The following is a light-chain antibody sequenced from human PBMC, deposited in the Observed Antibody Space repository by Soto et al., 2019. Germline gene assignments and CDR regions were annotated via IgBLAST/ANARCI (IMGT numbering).Light chain of an antibody. V-gene: IGLV1-40*01. CDR3: QSYDSSLSGVV. Sequence: QAVVTQPPSVSGAPGQRVTISCIGSSSNIGAGYDVHWYQQLPGTAPKLLVYGNNNRPSGVPDRFSGSKSGTSASLAISGLQAEDEADYCCQSYDSSLSGVVFGGGTKLTVL. J-gene: IGLJ2*01. CDR1: SSNIGAGYD. CDR2: GNN.